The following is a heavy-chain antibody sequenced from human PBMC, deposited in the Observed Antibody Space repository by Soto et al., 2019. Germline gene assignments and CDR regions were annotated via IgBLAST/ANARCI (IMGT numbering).Heavy chain of an antibody. D-gene: IGHD3-22*01. CDR3: AGGITMIGVALDY. Sequence: QVQLQESGPGLVKPSETLSLTCTVSGGSISSYYWSWIRQPPGKGLEWIGYIYYSGSTNYNPSLKSRVTISVDTSKNQFSLKLSSVTAADTAVYYCAGGITMIGVALDYWGQGTLVTVSS. CDR2: IYYSGST. CDR1: GGSISSYY. J-gene: IGHJ4*02. V-gene: IGHV4-59*01.